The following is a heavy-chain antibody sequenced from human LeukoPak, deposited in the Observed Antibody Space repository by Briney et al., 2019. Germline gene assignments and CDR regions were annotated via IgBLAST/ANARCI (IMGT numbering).Heavy chain of an antibody. V-gene: IGHV1-69*05. CDR3: ARVFARSGEISGSYFYY. J-gene: IGHJ4*02. CDR2: IIPIFGRA. D-gene: IGHD1-26*01. CDR1: GGTFSSYA. Sequence: GASVKVSCKAFGGTFSSYAINWVRQAPGQGPEWMGGIIPIFGRANYAQKFQGRVTMTTDESTSTAYMELSSLRSEDTAVYYCARVFARSGEISGSYFYYWGQGTLVTVSS.